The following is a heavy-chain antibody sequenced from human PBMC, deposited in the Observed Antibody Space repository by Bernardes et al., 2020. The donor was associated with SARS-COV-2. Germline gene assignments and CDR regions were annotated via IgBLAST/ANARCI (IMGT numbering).Heavy chain of an antibody. CDR2: ITITSSTI. V-gene: IGHV3-48*01. J-gene: IGHJ6*02. CDR1: GFSFSSYS. D-gene: IGHD2-15*01. CDR3: ARAADMSPYGMDV. Sequence: GGSLRLSCAASGFSFSSYSMNWVRQAPGKGLEWVSYITITSSTIFYADSVKGRFTISRDNAKNSLYLQMDSLRVDDTALYYCARAADMSPYGMDVWGQGTTVTVSS.